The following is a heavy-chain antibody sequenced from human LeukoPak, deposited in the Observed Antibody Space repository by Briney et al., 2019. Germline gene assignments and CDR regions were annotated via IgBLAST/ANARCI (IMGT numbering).Heavy chain of an antibody. Sequence: ASVKVSCKASGYTFTSYGISWVRQAPGQGLEWMGWISAYNGNTNYAQKLQGRVTMTTDTSMSTAYMELRSLRSDDTAVYYCASGPYYYDSSGYYLRSSDYWGQGTLVTVSS. CDR1: GYTFTSYG. J-gene: IGHJ4*02. V-gene: IGHV1-18*01. CDR2: ISAYNGNT. D-gene: IGHD3-22*01. CDR3: ASGPYYYDSSGYYLRSSDY.